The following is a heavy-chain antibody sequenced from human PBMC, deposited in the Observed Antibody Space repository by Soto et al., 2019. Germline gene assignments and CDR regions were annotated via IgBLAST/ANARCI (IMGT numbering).Heavy chain of an antibody. D-gene: IGHD1-26*01. CDR1: GFIFSSHA. CDR2: ISYDGRNA. V-gene: IGHV3-30*04. Sequence: QVQLVESGGGVGQPGRSLRLSCADSGFIFSSHAMHWVRQAPGKGLEWVAIISYDGRNAYYADSVKGRFTISRDNSKNTLYLQMNRLKVEDTAMYYCARDRYGVGATSKGYWYCDLWGRGTLVSVSS. J-gene: IGHJ2*01. CDR3: ARDRYGVGATSKGYWYCDL.